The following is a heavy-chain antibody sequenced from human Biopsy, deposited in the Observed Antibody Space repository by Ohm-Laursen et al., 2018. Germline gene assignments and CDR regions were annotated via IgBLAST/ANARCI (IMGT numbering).Heavy chain of an antibody. CDR1: GFSISSGHY. V-gene: IGHV4-38-2*01. CDR2: ISHSGNT. D-gene: IGHD3-22*01. Sequence: SDTLSLTCAVFGFSISSGHYWAWIRQPPGKGLEWIGTISHSGNTYYNPSLKTRVTMSVDTSKNQFSLKVRSVTAADTAVYYCVRGVDYYDPYHYYALDVWGQGTTVTVSS. CDR3: VRGVDYYDPYHYYALDV. J-gene: IGHJ6*02.